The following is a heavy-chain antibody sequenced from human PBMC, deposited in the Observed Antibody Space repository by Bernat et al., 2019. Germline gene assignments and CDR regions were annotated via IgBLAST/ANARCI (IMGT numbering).Heavy chain of an antibody. V-gene: IGHV1-46*01. D-gene: IGHD6-6*01. J-gene: IGHJ6*02. Sequence: QVQLVQSGAEVKKPGASVKVSCKASGYSFTSYYMHWVRQAPGQGLEWMGTINPSGASTSYAQKFQGRVTMTRDTSTSTVYMELSSLRSEDTAVYYCARDKEYSSFLGGSYYYGMDVWGQGTTVTVSS. CDR2: INPSGAST. CDR3: ARDKEYSSFLGGSYYYGMDV. CDR1: GYSFTSYY.